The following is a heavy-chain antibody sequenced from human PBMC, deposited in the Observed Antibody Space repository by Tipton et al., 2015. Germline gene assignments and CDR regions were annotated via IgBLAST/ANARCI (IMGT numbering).Heavy chain of an antibody. CDR3: ARGTYGAGYDSWFDP. J-gene: IGHJ5*02. CDR1: GGSIRGDNHY. D-gene: IGHD5-12*01. Sequence: TLSLTCTVSGGSIRGDNHYWTWIRQPPGKGLEWIGYIYDGVFSFYNPSLESRVNISQDTSQNQFSLDLNPVTAADTAVYYCARGTYGAGYDSWFDPWGQGILVTVSS. CDR2: IYDGVFS. V-gene: IGHV4-30-4*08.